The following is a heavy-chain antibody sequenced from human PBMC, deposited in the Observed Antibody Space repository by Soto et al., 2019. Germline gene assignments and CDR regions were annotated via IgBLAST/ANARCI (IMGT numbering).Heavy chain of an antibody. J-gene: IGHJ5*02. CDR2: IYYSGST. CDR3: ARVSRFGGKPNWLDP. CDR1: GGSISSGGYY. V-gene: IGHV4-31*02. Sequence: PSETLSLTCPVSGGSISSGGYYWRWIRPHPGKGLEWIGYIYYSGSTNYNPSLKSRVTISVDTSKNQFSLKLNSVTAADTAVYYCARVSRFGGKPNWLDPWGQGTLVTVSS. D-gene: IGHD3-10*01.